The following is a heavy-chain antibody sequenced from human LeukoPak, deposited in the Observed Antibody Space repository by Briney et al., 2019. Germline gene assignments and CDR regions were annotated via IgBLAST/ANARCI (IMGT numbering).Heavy chain of an antibody. CDR2: IYYTGST. Sequence: SETLSLTCNVSGGYISGYYWXWIXXXPXXXXXXLGYIYYTGSTNYNPSLKSRVXXSVDTSKNQFSLNLRPVTDADTAVYYCARARGSSGYEIDYWGQGTLVAVSS. D-gene: IGHD5-12*01. CDR1: GGYISGYY. CDR3: ARARGSSGYEIDY. V-gene: IGHV4-59*01. J-gene: IGHJ4*02.